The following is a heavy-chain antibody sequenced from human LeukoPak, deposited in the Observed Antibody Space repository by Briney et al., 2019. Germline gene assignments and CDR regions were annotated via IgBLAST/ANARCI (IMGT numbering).Heavy chain of an antibody. CDR2: ISISSSYI. CDR3: ARGRYDVLAGYQPPYFDY. Sequence: GGSLTLSCAASGFTFSNYNINWVRQAPGKGLEWVSSISISSSYIYYADSVKGRFTISRDNAKDSLYLQMNSLRAEDTAVYYCARGRYDVLAGYQPPYFDYWGQGTLVTVSS. CDR1: GFTFSNYN. J-gene: IGHJ4*02. D-gene: IGHD3-9*01. V-gene: IGHV3-21*01.